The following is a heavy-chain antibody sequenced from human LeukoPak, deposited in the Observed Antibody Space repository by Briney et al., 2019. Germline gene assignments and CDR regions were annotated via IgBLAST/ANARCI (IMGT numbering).Heavy chain of an antibody. CDR1: GVSIRSYF. CDR3: AREYSSSSEGIWFDP. J-gene: IGHJ5*02. CDR2: IYYSGST. V-gene: IGHV4-59*01. Sequence: SETLSLTCAVSGVSIRSYFWSWIRQPPGKGLEWIGYIYYSGSTNYNPSLKSRVTLSVDTSKSQFSLNLSSVTAADTAVYYCAREYSSSSEGIWFDPWGQGTLVTVSS. D-gene: IGHD6-6*01.